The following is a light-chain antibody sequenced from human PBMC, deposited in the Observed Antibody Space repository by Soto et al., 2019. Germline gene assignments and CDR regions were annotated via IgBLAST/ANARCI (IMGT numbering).Light chain of an antibody. CDR2: LGS. CDR1: QSLLHSNGYNY. CDR3: MQALQTPWT. Sequence: DLVMTQSPLSLPVTPGKPASISCRSSQSLLHSNGYNYLDWYLQKPGQSPQLMIYLGSNRASGVPDRFSGSGSGTDFTLKISRVEAEDVGVYYWMQALQTPWTFGQGTKVEIK. V-gene: IGKV2-28*01. J-gene: IGKJ1*01.